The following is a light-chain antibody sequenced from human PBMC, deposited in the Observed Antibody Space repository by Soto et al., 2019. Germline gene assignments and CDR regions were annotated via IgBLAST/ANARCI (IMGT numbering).Light chain of an antibody. Sequence: EIVLTQSPGTLSLSPGDRATLSCRASQSVSFSYLAWYQQKPGQAPRLLIYGASSRATGIPDRFSGSESGTDFTLTISRLEPEDFAVYYCQQHGSSPLTFGGGTKVEIK. V-gene: IGKV3-20*01. J-gene: IGKJ4*01. CDR1: QSVSFSY. CDR3: QQHGSSPLT. CDR2: GAS.